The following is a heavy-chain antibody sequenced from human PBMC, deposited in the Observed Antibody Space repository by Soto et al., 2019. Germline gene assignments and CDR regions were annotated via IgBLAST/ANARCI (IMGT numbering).Heavy chain of an antibody. D-gene: IGHD3-16*01. V-gene: IGHV1-2*04. CDR2: INPNSGGT. Sequence: ASVKVSCKASGYTFTGYYMHWVRQAPGQGLEWMGWINPNSGGTNYAQKFQGWVTMTRDTSTSTAYMELRSLRSDDTAVYYCARRYGGNFDYWGQGTLVTVSS. CDR3: ARRYGGNFDY. CDR1: GYTFTGYY. J-gene: IGHJ4*02.